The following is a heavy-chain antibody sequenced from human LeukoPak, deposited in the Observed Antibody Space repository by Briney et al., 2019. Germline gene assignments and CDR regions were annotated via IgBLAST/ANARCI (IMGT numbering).Heavy chain of an antibody. CDR3: AREPRSRYYYDSSGYRDY. CDR2: INPSGGST. Sequence: ASVKVSRKASGYTFTSYYMHWVRQAPGQGLEWMGIINPSGGSTSYAQKFQGRVTMTRDTSTSTVYMELSSLRSEDTAAYYCAREPRSRYYYDSSGYRDYWGQGTLVTASS. J-gene: IGHJ4*02. V-gene: IGHV1-46*01. D-gene: IGHD3-22*01. CDR1: GYTFTSYY.